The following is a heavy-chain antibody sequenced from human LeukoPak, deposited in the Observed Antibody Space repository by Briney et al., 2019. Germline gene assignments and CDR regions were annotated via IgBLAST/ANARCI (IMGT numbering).Heavy chain of an antibody. CDR3: ARDHKDWGVFDY. Sequence: GGSLRLSCAASGFTFNDYAMYWVRQAPGKGLEWVSGISWHGGTIGYADSVKGRFTISRDNAKSSLYLQMNSLSTEDTAVYYCARDHKDWGVFDYWGRGTLVTVSS. CDR2: ISWHGGTI. V-gene: IGHV3-9*01. D-gene: IGHD7-27*01. J-gene: IGHJ4*02. CDR1: GFTFNDYA.